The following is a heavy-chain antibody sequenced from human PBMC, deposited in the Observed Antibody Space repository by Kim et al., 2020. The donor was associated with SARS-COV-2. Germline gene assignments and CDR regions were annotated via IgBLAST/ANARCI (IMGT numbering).Heavy chain of an antibody. CDR3: ARGSYDYVWGTPIFDY. J-gene: IGHJ4*02. V-gene: IGHV1-3*01. Sequence: KFQGRVTITRDTSASTAYMELSSLIAEDTAVYYCARGSYDYVWGTPIFDYWGQGTLVTVSS. D-gene: IGHD3-16*01.